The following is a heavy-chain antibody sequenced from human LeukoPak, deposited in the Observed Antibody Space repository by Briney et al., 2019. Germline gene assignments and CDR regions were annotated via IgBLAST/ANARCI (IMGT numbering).Heavy chain of an antibody. D-gene: IGHD3-9*01. CDR2: IYWDDDK. J-gene: IGHJ4*02. Sequence: SGPTLVNPTQTLTLTCTFSGFALTTSGGGVGWIRQPPGKALEWLALIYWDDDKRYSPSLKSRLTITKDTSKNQVVLTMTNMDPVGTATYYCARITIFEQIFDYWGQGTLVTVSS. CDR3: ARITIFEQIFDY. V-gene: IGHV2-5*02. CDR1: GFALTTSGGG.